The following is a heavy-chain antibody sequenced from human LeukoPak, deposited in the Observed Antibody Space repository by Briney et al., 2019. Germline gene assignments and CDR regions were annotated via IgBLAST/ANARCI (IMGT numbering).Heavy chain of an antibody. J-gene: IGHJ4*02. CDR2: IYTSGST. D-gene: IGHD6-19*01. CDR1: GGSISSYY. V-gene: IGHV4-4*07. CDR3: ATDGWESLDY. Sequence: PSETLSLTCTVSGGSISSYYWSWLRQPAGKGLEWLGRIYTSGSTNYNPSLKSRVTMSVDTSKNQFSLKLSSVTAADTAVYYCATDGWESLDYWGQGTLVTVSS.